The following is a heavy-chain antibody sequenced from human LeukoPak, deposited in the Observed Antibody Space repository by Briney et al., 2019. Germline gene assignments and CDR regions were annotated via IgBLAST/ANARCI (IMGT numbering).Heavy chain of an antibody. Sequence: SVKVSCKASGFTFTSYGISWVRQAPGRGLEWMGRIIPIFGTANYAQKFQGSVTITTDESTSTAYMELSSLRSEDTAVYYCARESGQSTLDYWGQGTLVTVSS. CDR3: ARESGQSTLDY. J-gene: IGHJ4*02. CDR2: IIPIFGTA. CDR1: GFTFTSYG. V-gene: IGHV1-69*05.